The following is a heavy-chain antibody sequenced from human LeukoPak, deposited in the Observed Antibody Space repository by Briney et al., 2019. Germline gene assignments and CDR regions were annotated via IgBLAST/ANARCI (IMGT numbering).Heavy chain of an antibody. CDR3: AKDIGYSSSWYYYYYGMDV. CDR1: GFSFEDFA. D-gene: IGHD6-13*01. CDR2: ISWNSGSI. Sequence: GGSLRLSCTASGFSFEDFAMHWVRQAPGKGLEWVSGISWNSGSIGYADSVKGRFTISRDNAKNSLYLQMNSLRAEDTALYYCAKDIGYSSSWYYYYYGMDVWGQGTTVTVSS. V-gene: IGHV3-9*01. J-gene: IGHJ6*02.